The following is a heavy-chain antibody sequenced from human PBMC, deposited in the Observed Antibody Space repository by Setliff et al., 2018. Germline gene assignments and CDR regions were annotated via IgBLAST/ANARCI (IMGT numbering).Heavy chain of an antibody. V-gene: IGHV3-30*07. D-gene: IGHD3-22*01. Sequence: GSLRLSCAASGFTFNTYAMHWVRQAPGKGLEWLAVISYDGINKYYADSVRGRFTISRDNSKNSVYLQVNSLRAEDTAVYYCATNPPKGPSGGYYYDDPYYYYMDVWGKGTTVTVSS. CDR3: ATNPPKGPSGGYYYDDPYYYYMDV. CDR1: GFTFNTYA. J-gene: IGHJ6*03. CDR2: ISYDGINK.